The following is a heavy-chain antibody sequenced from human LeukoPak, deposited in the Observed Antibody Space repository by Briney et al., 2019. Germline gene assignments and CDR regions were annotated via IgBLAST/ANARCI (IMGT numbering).Heavy chain of an antibody. J-gene: IGHJ4*02. Sequence: GGSLRLSCAASGFTFSSYAMSWVRQAPGKGLEWVSAISGSGGSTYYADSVRGRFTISRDNSKNTLYLQMNSLRAEDTAVYNCATRGYSYGYMSDYWGQGTLVTVSS. CDR3: ATRGYSYGYMSDY. CDR2: ISGSGGST. V-gene: IGHV3-23*01. D-gene: IGHD5-18*01. CDR1: GFTFSSYA.